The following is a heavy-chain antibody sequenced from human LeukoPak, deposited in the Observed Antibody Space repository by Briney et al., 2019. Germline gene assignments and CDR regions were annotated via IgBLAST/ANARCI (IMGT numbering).Heavy chain of an antibody. CDR2: ISAYNGNT. V-gene: IGHV1-18*01. CDR3: ARDYCSSTSCYIHYYYGMDV. D-gene: IGHD2-2*02. Sequence: ASVKVSCKASGYTFTSYGISWVRQAPGQGLEWMGWISAYNGNTNYAQKLQGRVTMTTDTSTSTAYIELRSLRSDDTAVYYCARDYCSSTSCYIHYYYGMDVWGQGTTVTVSS. CDR1: GYTFTSYG. J-gene: IGHJ6*02.